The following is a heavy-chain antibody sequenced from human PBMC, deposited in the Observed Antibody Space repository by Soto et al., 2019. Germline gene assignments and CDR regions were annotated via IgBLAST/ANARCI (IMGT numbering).Heavy chain of an antibody. D-gene: IGHD1-26*01. V-gene: IGHV3-23*01. J-gene: IGHJ5*02. CDR3: AKNQGVELVPLATVDWFDP. CDR1: GFIFENFG. Sequence: PGGSLRLSCAASGFIFENFGMSWVRQAPGKGLEWISSISGSGFKKYYADSVEGRFTISRDNSKSTVYLELNNLSAEDTAVYHCAKNQGVELVPLATVDWFDPWGQGSVVTVS. CDR2: ISGSGFKK.